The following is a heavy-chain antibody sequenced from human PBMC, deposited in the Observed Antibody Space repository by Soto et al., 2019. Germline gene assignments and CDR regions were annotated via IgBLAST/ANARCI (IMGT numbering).Heavy chain of an antibody. CDR1: GFTFSHYA. Sequence: QVQLVESGGGVFQPGRSLGLSCAPSGFTFSHYAIHWVRQAPGKGLEWVAVISYDGSNKYYADSVKGRITISRDNSKNTLSQQMLSLKFDDTAVYYCASDPSALSYGWTFDLWGPGKVVTVPS. CDR3: ASDPSALSYGWTFDL. V-gene: IGHV3-30-3*01. CDR2: ISYDGSNK. J-gene: IGHJ3*01. D-gene: IGHD5-18*01.